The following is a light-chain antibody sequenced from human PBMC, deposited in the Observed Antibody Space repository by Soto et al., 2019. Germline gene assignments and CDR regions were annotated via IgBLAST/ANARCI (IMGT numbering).Light chain of an antibody. CDR1: SSDVGGYNY. Sequence: QSVLTQPPSASGSPGQSVTISCTGTSSDVGGYNYVSWYQQHPGKAPKLMIYEVSKRPSGVPDRFSGSKSGNTASLTVSGLQAEDEADYYCSSYAGSNIGVFGGGTQLTLL. CDR3: SSYAGSNIGV. CDR2: EVS. J-gene: IGLJ3*02. V-gene: IGLV2-8*01.